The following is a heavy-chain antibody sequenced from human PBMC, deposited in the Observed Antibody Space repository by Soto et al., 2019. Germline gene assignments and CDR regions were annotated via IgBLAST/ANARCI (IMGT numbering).Heavy chain of an antibody. CDR1: GFTFSNYG. CDR2: ISYDGSKK. D-gene: IGHD1-1*01. Sequence: QVQLVESGGGVVQPGRSLRLSCAASGFTFSNYGMLWVRQAPGKGLEWVAIISYDGSKKYYADPVKGRFTISRDNSKNTLYLQMNTLSGEDTALYYCAKDQGTLNPDYWGQGTLVTVSS. CDR3: AKDQGTLNPDY. V-gene: IGHV3-30*18. J-gene: IGHJ4*02.